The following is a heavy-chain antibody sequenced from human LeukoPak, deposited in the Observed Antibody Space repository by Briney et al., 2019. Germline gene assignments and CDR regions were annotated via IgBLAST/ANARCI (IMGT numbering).Heavy chain of an antibody. Sequence: PGGSLRLSCAASGFTFNYYAMTWVRQSPGKGLEWIASISGGGETIYYRPSMRGRFTGSRDNSKRTLFLQMNSLKGEDTAVYFCAREDARQPPRRSEFWGQGTLVTVSS. CDR2: ISGGGETI. V-gene: IGHV3-23*01. D-gene: IGHD6-6*01. J-gene: IGHJ4*02. CDR1: GFTFNYYA. CDR3: AREDARQPPRRSEF.